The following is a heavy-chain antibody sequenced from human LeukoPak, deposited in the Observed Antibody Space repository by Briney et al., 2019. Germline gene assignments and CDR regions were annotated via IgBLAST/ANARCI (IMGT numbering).Heavy chain of an antibody. CDR3: ARDLVSQFGDL. CDR2: ISSGGGVT. Sequence: GGSLRLSCKTPGFNLRSVSLNWVRQAPGTGLEWVSYISSGGGVTHHADSVKGRFTISRDDAKSSVYLQMHSLRTEDTAVYYCARDLVSQFGDLWGRGTLVTVSS. D-gene: IGHD2-8*01. J-gene: IGHJ2*01. CDR1: GFNLRSVS. V-gene: IGHV3-48*01.